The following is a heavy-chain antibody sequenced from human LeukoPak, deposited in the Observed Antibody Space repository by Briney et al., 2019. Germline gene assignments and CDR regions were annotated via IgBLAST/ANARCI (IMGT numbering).Heavy chain of an antibody. CDR3: ARPRAIAMVRNPSYMDV. Sequence: SETLSLTCAVSGDSASSSNWWSWVRQTPGKGLEWIGEIYHSGSTNYNPSLKSRVTISVDTSKNQFSLKLSSVTAADTAVYYCARPRAIAMVRNPSYMDVWGKGTTVTISS. CDR1: GDSASSSNW. CDR2: IYHSGST. D-gene: IGHD3-10*01. J-gene: IGHJ6*03. V-gene: IGHV4-4*02.